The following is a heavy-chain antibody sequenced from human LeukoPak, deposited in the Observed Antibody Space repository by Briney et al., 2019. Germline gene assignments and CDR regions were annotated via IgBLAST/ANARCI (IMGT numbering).Heavy chain of an antibody. CDR3: ARRSEFGVLYYMDI. D-gene: IGHD3-16*01. J-gene: IGHJ6*03. CDR2: ISGSSGTI. CDR1: GFTFSSYS. Sequence: GGSLRLSRVASGFTFSSYSMNWVRQAPGKGLEWVSYISGSSGTIYYADSVKGRFTISRDNAKNSLYLQMNSLRAEDTAVYYCARRSEFGVLYYMDIWGKGTTVTVSS. V-gene: IGHV3-48*01.